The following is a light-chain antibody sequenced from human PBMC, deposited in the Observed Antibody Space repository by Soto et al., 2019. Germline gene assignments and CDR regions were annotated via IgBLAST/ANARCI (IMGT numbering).Light chain of an antibody. CDR3: QSYDSSLSGFYV. CDR1: SSNIGAGYD. Sequence: QSVLTQPPSVSGAPGQRVTISCTGSSSNIGAGYDVHWYQQLPGTAPKLLLYGNSNRPSGVPDRFSGSKSGTSASLAITGLQAEDEADYYCQSYDSSLSGFYVFGTGTKVPS. V-gene: IGLV1-40*01. CDR2: GNS. J-gene: IGLJ1*01.